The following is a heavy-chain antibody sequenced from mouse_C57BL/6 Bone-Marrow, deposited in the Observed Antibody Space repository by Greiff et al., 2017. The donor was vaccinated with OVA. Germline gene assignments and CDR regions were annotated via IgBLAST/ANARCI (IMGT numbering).Heavy chain of an antibody. V-gene: IGHV1-26*01. CDR2: INPNNGGT. CDR1: GYTFTDYY. CDR3: ARRYYGSSSFDY. D-gene: IGHD1-1*01. J-gene: IGHJ2*01. Sequence: EVQLQQSGPELAKPGASVKISCKASGYTFTDYYMNWVKQSHGKSLEWIGDINPNNGGTSYNQKFKGKATLTVDKSSSTAYMELRSLTSEDSAVYYCARRYYGSSSFDYWGQGTTLTVSS.